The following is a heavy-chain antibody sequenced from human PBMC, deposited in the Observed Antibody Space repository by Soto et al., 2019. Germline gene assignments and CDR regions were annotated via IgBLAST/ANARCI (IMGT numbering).Heavy chain of an antibody. J-gene: IGHJ4*02. Sequence: PGGSLRLSCAASGFTFSDYYMSWVRQAPGKGLEWVSYISSGDSTIHYADSVRGRFTISRDNAKSSLYLQMNSLRAEDTAVYYCARDRSIRGFDYWGQGTLVTVSS. V-gene: IGHV3-11*01. D-gene: IGHD5-12*01. CDR1: GFTFSDYY. CDR3: ARDRSIRGFDY. CDR2: ISSGDSTI.